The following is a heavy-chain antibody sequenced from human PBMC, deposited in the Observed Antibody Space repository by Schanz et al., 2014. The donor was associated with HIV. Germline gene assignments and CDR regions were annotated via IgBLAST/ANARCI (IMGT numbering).Heavy chain of an antibody. CDR3: ATTLYPYTSSSDYYYGMDV. CDR1: GFKFSDSW. Sequence: EMQLVESGGGLVQPGGALRLSCVASGFKFSDSWMHWVRQTPGKGPVWVSRVKYDGSTKEYAGSVKGRFTISRDNAKNTVYLQMNSLRPEDTALYYCATTLYPYTSSSDYYYGMDVWGQGTTVTVSS. J-gene: IGHJ6*02. CDR2: VKYDGSTK. D-gene: IGHD6-6*01. V-gene: IGHV3-74*01.